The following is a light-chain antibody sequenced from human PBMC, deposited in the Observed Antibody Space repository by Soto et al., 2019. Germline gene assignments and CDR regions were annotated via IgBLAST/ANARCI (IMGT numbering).Light chain of an antibody. J-gene: IGKJ1*01. Sequence: DVVMTQTPLSSPVTLGQPASISCRSSQSLEHVDGNTYLNWLQQRPGQPPRLLIYKISKRFSGVPDRFSGSGAGTDFTLNISRVEAEDVAAYYCMQGTQFPWTFGQGTKVEI. V-gene: IGKV2-24*01. CDR1: QSLEHVDGNTY. CDR2: KIS. CDR3: MQGTQFPWT.